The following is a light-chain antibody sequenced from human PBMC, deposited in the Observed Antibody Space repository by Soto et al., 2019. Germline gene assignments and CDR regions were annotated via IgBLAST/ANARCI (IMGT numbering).Light chain of an antibody. Sequence: DIQMTQSPSTLSASVGDRVTITCRASQSISSWLAWYQQKPGKAPKLLIYDASSLESGVPSRFSGSGSGTDFTLTISSLQPEDFATYYCQQANSFPLGFGGGTKVEIK. V-gene: IGKV1-5*01. CDR1: QSISSW. CDR3: QQANSFPLG. J-gene: IGKJ4*01. CDR2: DAS.